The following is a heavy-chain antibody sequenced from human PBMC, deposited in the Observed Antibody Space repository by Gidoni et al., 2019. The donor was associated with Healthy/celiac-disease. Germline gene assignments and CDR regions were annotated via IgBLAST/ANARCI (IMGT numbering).Heavy chain of an antibody. J-gene: IGHJ5*02. CDR2: IYYSGST. CDR1: GGSISSSSYY. CDR3: ARGKNYYYDSSGYYYNWFDP. V-gene: IGHV4-39*01. D-gene: IGHD3-22*01. Sequence: QLQLQESGPGLVKPSETLSLTCTVSGGSISSSSYYWGWIRQPPGKGLEWIGSIYYSGSTYYNPSLKSRVTIPVDTSKNQFSLKLSSVTAADTAVYYCARGKNYYYDSSGYYYNWFDPWGQGTLVTVSS.